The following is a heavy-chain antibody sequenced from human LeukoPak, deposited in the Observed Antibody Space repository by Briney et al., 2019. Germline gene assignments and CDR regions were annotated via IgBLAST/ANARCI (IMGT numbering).Heavy chain of an antibody. Sequence: ASVKVSCKASGYTFTSYYMHWVRQAPGQGLEWMGIINPSGGSTSYAQKFQGSVTMTRDTSTSTVYMELSSLSSEDTAVYYCARSIAAADTGYWGQGTLVTVSS. D-gene: IGHD6-13*01. J-gene: IGHJ4*02. CDR1: GYTFTSYY. V-gene: IGHV1-46*01. CDR3: ARSIAAADTGY. CDR2: INPSGGST.